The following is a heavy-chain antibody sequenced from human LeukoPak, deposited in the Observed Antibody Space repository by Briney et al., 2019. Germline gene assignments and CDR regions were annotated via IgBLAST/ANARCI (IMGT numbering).Heavy chain of an antibody. Sequence: GGSLRLSCAASGFTFSSYEMNWVRQAPGKGLEWVSYISSSGSTIYYADSVKGRFTISRDNAKNSLYLQMNSLRAEDTAVYYCSCQYCSSGSCYHNWFDPWGQGTLVTVSS. CDR3: SCQYCSSGSCYHNWFDP. J-gene: IGHJ5*02. CDR1: GFTFSSYE. D-gene: IGHD2-15*01. CDR2: ISSSGSTI. V-gene: IGHV3-48*03.